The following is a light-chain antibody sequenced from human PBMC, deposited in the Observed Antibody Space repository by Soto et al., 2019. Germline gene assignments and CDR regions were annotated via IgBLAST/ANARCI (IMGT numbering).Light chain of an antibody. V-gene: IGKV1-39*01. J-gene: IGKJ1*01. CDR1: QSIDNY. CDR3: EQSYTTPRT. CDR2: ASS. Sequence: DIQMTQSPSSLSASIGDRVTITCRASQSIDNYLNWYQQKPGKAPNLLIYASSTLQSEVPSRFSASGSGTEFTLTISSLQPEDFATYYCEQSYTTPRTFGQGTKVEIK.